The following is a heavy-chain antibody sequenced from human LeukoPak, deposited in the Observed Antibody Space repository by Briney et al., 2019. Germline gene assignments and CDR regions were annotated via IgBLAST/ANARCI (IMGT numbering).Heavy chain of an antibody. CDR2: INPNRGGT. J-gene: IGHJ4*02. V-gene: IGHV1-2*06. CDR3: ASLGRYCSGGSCYLYFDY. Sequence: ASVKVSCKASGYTFTGYYMHWVRQAPGQGLEWMGRINPNRGGTNYAQKFQGRVTMTRDTSISTASTELSWLRSDDTAVYYCASLGRYCSGGSCYLYFDYWGRGTLVTVSS. CDR1: GYTFTGYY. D-gene: IGHD2-15*01.